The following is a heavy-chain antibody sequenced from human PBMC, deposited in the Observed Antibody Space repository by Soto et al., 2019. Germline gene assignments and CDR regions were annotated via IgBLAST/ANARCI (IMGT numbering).Heavy chain of an antibody. CDR2: IYYSGST. V-gene: IGHV4-59*08. J-gene: IGHJ6*03. CDR3: ARQSPDENGGYYMDV. Sequence: SETLSLTCIVSGGSISSYYWSWIRQPPGKGLEWIGYIYYSGSTNYNPSLKSRVTISVDTSKNQFSLKLTSVTAADTAVYYCARQSPDENGGYYMDVWGKGTTVTVSS. CDR1: GGSISSYY. D-gene: IGHD1-1*01.